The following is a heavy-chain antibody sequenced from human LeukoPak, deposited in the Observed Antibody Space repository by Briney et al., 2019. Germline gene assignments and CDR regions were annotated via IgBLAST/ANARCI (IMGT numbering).Heavy chain of an antibody. CDR2: VYYSGKT. CDR3: ARDGDGYGSGWDY. Sequence: PSETLSLTCSVSGGSIKSSSYYWGWIRQSPGKGLEWIGNVYYSGKTYYNPSLGSRVTISLDTSKNQFSLRLTSVTAADTAVYYCARDGDGYGSGWDYWSQGTLVTVSS. CDR1: GGSIKSSSYY. V-gene: IGHV4-39*07. D-gene: IGHD6-19*01. J-gene: IGHJ4*02.